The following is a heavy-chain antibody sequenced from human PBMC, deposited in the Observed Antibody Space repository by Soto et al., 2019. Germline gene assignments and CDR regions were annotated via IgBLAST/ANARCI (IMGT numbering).Heavy chain of an antibody. CDR1: GFSLTTSGVG. CDR2: IYWDDDR. J-gene: IGHJ4*02. V-gene: IGHV2-5*02. Sequence: QITLNESGPTQVKPRQTLTLTCTFSGFSLTTSGVGVGWIRQSPGKAPEGLALIYWDDDRRYRPSLKTRPTITKETTNTQVVLTMTDLVHADRATDYCAHRVLRTVFGLVTTTAIYFDFWGQGTPVAVSS. D-gene: IGHD3-3*01. CDR3: AHRVLRTVFGLVTTTAIYFDF.